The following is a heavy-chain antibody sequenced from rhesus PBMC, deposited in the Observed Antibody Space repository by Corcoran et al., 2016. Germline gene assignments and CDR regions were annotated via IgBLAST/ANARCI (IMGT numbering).Heavy chain of an antibody. J-gene: IGHJ4*01. CDR1: GGSISGGYS. Sequence: QVQLQESGPGLVKPSETLSLTCAVSGGSISGGYSWGWIRPPPGKGLEWIGNIYGNSASTYYNPSLKSRVTISKDTSKNQFSLKLSSVTAADTAVYYCARDSSSRRFDYWGQGVLVTVSS. CDR3: ARDSSSRRFDY. CDR2: IYGNSAST. V-gene: IGHV4S7*01. D-gene: IGHD6-43*01.